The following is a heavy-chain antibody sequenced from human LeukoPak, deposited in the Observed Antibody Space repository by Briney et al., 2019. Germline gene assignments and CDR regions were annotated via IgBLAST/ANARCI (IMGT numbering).Heavy chain of an antibody. D-gene: IGHD1-26*01. CDR3: ARGGVGATEDNRFDP. Sequence: SETLSLTCTVSGGSISSYYWSWIRQPAGKGLEWIGRIYTSGSTNYNPSLKSRVTMSVDTSKNQFSLKLSSVTAADTAVYYCARGGVGATEDNRFDPWGQGTLVTVSS. CDR2: IYTSGST. V-gene: IGHV4-4*07. J-gene: IGHJ5*02. CDR1: GGSISSYY.